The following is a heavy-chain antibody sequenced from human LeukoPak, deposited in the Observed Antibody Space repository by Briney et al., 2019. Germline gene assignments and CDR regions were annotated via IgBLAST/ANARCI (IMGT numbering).Heavy chain of an antibody. D-gene: IGHD3/OR15-3a*01. CDR1: GGSISIYY. J-gene: IGHJ5*02. CDR3: ARRRHLLGLVIYNWFDP. CDR2: FYYSGST. V-gene: IGHV4-59*13. Sequence: SETLSLTCTVSGGSISIYYWSWIRQPPGKGLEGIGYFYYSGSTNYNPSLRSRITISVDTSKNQFSLKMSSVTAADTAVYYCARRRHLLGLVIYNWFDPWGQGTLVTVSS.